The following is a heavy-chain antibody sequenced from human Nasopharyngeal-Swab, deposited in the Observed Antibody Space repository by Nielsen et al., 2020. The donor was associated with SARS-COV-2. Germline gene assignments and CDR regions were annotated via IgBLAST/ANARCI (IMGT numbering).Heavy chain of an antibody. J-gene: IGHJ4*02. CDR3: ARDLSVAFDY. CDR2: IYTSGIT. D-gene: IGHD6-19*01. Sequence: GSGLEWVGRIYTSGITNYNPSLKSRVTISVDTSKNQFSLKLSSVTAADTAVYYCARDLSVAFDYWGQGTLVTVSS. V-gene: IGHV4-61*02.